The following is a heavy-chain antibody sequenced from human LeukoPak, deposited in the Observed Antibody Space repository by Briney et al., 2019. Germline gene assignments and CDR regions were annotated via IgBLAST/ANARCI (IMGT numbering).Heavy chain of an antibody. CDR1: GFTFSSYW. V-gene: IGHV3-74*01. D-gene: IGHD1-26*01. J-gene: IGHJ6*04. CDR3: ARDDWRIWEQPNGMDV. CDR2: INSDGSST. Sequence: GGSLRLSRAASGFTFSSYWMHWVRQAPGKGLVWVSRINSDGSSTSYADSVKGRFTISRDNAKNTLYLQMNSLRAEDTAVYYCARDDWRIWEQPNGMDVWGKGTTVTVSS.